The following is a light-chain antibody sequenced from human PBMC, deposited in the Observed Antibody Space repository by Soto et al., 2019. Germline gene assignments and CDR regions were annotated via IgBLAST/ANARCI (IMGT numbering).Light chain of an antibody. Sequence: QSALTQPASVSGSPGQSITISCTGTSSDVGAHNYVSWYQQHPGKAPILVIYDVSDRPSGVSNRFSGSKSGNTASLTISGLQAEDEADYYCSSYTSSITVVFGGGTKLTVL. V-gene: IGLV2-14*03. J-gene: IGLJ2*01. CDR1: SSDVGAHNY. CDR3: SSYTSSITVV. CDR2: DVS.